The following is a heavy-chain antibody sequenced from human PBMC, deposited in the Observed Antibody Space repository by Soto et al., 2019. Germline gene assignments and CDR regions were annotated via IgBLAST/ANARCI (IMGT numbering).Heavy chain of an antibody. V-gene: IGHV3-23*01. CDR2: ISGSGDST. D-gene: IGHD6-19*01. J-gene: IGHJ4*02. CDR3: SKERSSGWSLDY. CDR1: GFTFSTDA. Sequence: EVQLLESGGGLVQPGGSLRLSCAASGFTFSTDAMNWVRQAPGKGLEWVSGISGSGDSTYYADSVKGRFTVSRDNSQNTLYLQMNSLRAEDTAVFYCSKERSSGWSLDYWGQGTLVTVSS.